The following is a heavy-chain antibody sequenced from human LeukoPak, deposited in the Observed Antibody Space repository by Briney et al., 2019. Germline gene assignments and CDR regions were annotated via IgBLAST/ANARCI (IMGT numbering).Heavy chain of an antibody. D-gene: IGHD3-10*01. J-gene: IGHJ6*03. CDR3: ARDLMVRGPMDV. V-gene: IGHV1-2*02. Sequence: VASVKVTCKASGYTFTGYYIYWVRQAPGQGLEWMGWIKPSSGGTNYAQNFQGRVTMTRDTSINTAYMELSRLRSDDTAVYYCARDLMVRGPMDVWGKGTTVTVSS. CDR1: GYTFTGYY. CDR2: IKPSSGGT.